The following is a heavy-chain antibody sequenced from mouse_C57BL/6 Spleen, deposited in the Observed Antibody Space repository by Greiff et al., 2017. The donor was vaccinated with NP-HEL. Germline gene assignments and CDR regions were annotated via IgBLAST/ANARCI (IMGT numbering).Heavy chain of an antibody. Sequence: DVHLVESGGGLVKPGGSLKLSCAASGFTFSSYAMSWVRQTPEKRLEWVATISDGGSYTYYPDNVKGRFTISRDNAKNNLYLQMSHLKSEDTAMYYCAYDYDGAWFAYWGQGTLVTVSA. V-gene: IGHV5-4*01. CDR1: GFTFSSYA. CDR2: ISDGGSYT. CDR3: AYDYDGAWFAY. D-gene: IGHD2-4*01. J-gene: IGHJ3*01.